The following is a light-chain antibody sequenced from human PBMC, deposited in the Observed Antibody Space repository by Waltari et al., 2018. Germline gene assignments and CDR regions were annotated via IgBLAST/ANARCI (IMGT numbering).Light chain of an antibody. J-gene: IGKJ1*01. Sequence: DIQMTQTPSTLSASVGDRVTITCRASQSISGWLAWYQQKPGKAPKLLIFGASKLESGVPSGVSGSGFGTEFALTISGLQPDDFATYFCQQYNSFFRTFGQGTKVEIK. CDR3: QQYNSFFRT. CDR1: QSISGW. CDR2: GAS. V-gene: IGKV1-5*01.